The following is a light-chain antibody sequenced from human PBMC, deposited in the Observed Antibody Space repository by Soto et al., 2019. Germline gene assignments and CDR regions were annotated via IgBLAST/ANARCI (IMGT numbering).Light chain of an antibody. CDR1: SSDVGNYNF. V-gene: IGLV2-23*01. CDR3: CSYAGGSTYV. CDR2: EGS. Sequence: QSVLTQPASVSGSPGQSITISCTGTSSDVGNYNFVSWYQQHPGKAPKLMIYEGSKRPSGVSNRFSGSKSGNTASLTISGLQAEDEADYYCCSYAGGSTYVFGTGTKVTVL. J-gene: IGLJ1*01.